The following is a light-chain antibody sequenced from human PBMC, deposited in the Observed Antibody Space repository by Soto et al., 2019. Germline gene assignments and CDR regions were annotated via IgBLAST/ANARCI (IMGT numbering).Light chain of an antibody. CDR2: DAS. CDR1: QSVSNN. V-gene: IGKV3-15*01. Sequence: ILMTQSPATLSVSPGERATLSCRASQSVSNNLAWYQQKPGQAPRLLIYDASTRATGIPARFSGSGSGTEFTLTLSGLQSEDFAVYYWQQYNNWPPWTFGQGTKVEIK. J-gene: IGKJ1*01. CDR3: QQYNNWPPWT.